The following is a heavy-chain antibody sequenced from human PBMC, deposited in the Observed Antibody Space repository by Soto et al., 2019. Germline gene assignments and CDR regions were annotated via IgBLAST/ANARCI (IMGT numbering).Heavy chain of an antibody. CDR2: IFDSGTT. D-gene: IGHD7-27*01. V-gene: IGHV4-30-4*01. CDR3: ARGPSGDKVHY. CDR1: GGSITSVYSC. J-gene: IGHJ4*02. Sequence: SETLSLTCTVSGGSITSVYSCWSWIRQPPGEGLEWIGHIFDSGTTYTNPSLRSQVAMSLDTSKNHFSLTLSSVTAADTAVYYCARGPSGDKVHYWGQGALVTVSS.